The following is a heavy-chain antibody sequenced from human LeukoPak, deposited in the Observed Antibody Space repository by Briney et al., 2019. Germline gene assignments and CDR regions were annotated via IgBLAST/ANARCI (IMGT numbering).Heavy chain of an antibody. CDR3: ARDTYYDFWSGLDP. D-gene: IGHD3-3*01. Sequence: SETLSLTCTVSGGSISSGDYYGSWIRQPPEKGLEWIGYIYYSGSTYYNPSLKSRVTISVDTSKNQFSLKLSSVTAADTAVYYCARDTYYDFWSGLDPWGQGTLVTVSS. V-gene: IGHV4-30-4*01. J-gene: IGHJ5*02. CDR2: IYYSGST. CDR1: GGSISSGDYY.